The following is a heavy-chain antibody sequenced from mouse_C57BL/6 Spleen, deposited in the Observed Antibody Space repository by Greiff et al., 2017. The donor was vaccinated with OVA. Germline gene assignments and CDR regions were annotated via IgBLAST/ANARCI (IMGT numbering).Heavy chain of an antibody. V-gene: IGHV5-17*01. Sequence: EVQLVESGGGLVKPGGSLKLSCAASGFTFSDYGMHWVRQAPEKGLEWVAYISSGSSTIYYADTVKGRFTISRDNAKNTLFLQMTSLRSEDTAMYYCARGYSNYGWYFDVWGTGTTVTVSS. D-gene: IGHD2-5*01. CDR3: ARGYSNYGWYFDV. CDR2: ISSGSSTI. CDR1: GFTFSDYG. J-gene: IGHJ1*03.